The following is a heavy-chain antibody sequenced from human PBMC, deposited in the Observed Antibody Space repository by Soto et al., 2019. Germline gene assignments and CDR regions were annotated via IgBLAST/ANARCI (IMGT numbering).Heavy chain of an antibody. CDR1: GGTFSSYT. Sequence: SVKVSCKASGGTFSSYTISWVRQAPGQGLEWMGRIIPILGIANYAQKFQGRVTITADKSTSTAYMELSSLRSEDTAVYYCARSEIVVVVAATLGWFDPWGQGTLVTVSS. J-gene: IGHJ5*02. CDR3: ARSEIVVVVAATLGWFDP. D-gene: IGHD2-15*01. CDR2: IIPILGIA. V-gene: IGHV1-69*02.